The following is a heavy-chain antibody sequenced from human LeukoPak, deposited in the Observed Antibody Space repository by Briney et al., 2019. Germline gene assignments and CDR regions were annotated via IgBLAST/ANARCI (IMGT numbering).Heavy chain of an antibody. CDR3: ARGGPNSSGWRIDY. V-gene: IGHV4-59*02. CDR2: IYHSVDT. CDR1: GGSVSSYY. D-gene: IGHD6-19*01. J-gene: IGHJ4*02. Sequence: SETLSLTCTVSGGSVSSYYWSWIRQPPGKGLEWIGYIYHSVDTKYNASLKSRVTISVDTSKSQFSLKLSSVTAADTAVYYCARGGPNSSGWRIDYWGQGTLVTVSS.